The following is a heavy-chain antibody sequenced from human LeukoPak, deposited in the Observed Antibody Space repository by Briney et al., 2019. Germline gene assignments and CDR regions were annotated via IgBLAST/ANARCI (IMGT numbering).Heavy chain of an antibody. CDR1: GGSISSDHYY. D-gene: IGHD3-16*02. V-gene: IGHV4-31*03. J-gene: IGHJ4*02. CDR3: ARNYDYVWGSYRYTSYFDY. Sequence: PSQTLSLTCTVSGGSISSDHYYWSWIRQHPGKGLEWIGCIYYSGSTNYNPSLKSRVTISVDTSKNQFSLKLSSVTAADTAVYYCARNYDYVWGSYRYTSYFDYWGQGTLVTVSS. CDR2: IYYSGST.